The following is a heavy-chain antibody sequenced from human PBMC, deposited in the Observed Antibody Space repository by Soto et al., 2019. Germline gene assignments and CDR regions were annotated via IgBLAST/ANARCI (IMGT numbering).Heavy chain of an antibody. J-gene: IGHJ6*02. V-gene: IGHV4-59*01. D-gene: IGHD6-13*01. CDR1: GGSISSCY. CDR3: ARVNVAAAGLYYYYGMDV. Sequence: QVQLQESGPGLVKPSETLSLTCTVSGGSISSCYWSWIRQPPGKGLEWIGYIYYSGSTNYNPSLKSRVTISVDTSKNQFSLKLSSVTAADTAVYYCARVNVAAAGLYYYYGMDVWGQGTTVTVSS. CDR2: IYYSGST.